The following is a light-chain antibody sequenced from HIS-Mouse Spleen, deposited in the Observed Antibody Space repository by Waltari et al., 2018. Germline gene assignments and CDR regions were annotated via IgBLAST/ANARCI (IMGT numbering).Light chain of an antibody. V-gene: IGLV1-47*01. Sequence: QSVLTQPPSASGTPGQGVTISCSGSSSNIGSNYVYWYQQLPGTAPKLLIYRNNQRPSGVPDRFPGSKSGTSASLAISGLRSEDEADYYCAAWDDSLSGPVFGGGTKLTVL. CDR2: RNN. J-gene: IGLJ3*02. CDR3: AAWDDSLSGPV. CDR1: SSNIGSNY.